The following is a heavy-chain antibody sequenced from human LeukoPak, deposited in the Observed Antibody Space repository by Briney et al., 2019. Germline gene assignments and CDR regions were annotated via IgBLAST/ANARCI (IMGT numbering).Heavy chain of an antibody. J-gene: IGHJ4*02. V-gene: IGHV3-23*01. CDR1: GFIFSSYS. Sequence: GGSLRLPCAASGFIFSSYSMSWVRQAPGKGLEWVSAISGSGGSTYYADSVKGRFTISRDNSKNTLYLQMNSLRAEDTAVYYCAKVMSEVADYWGQGTLVTVSS. CDR2: ISGSGGST. D-gene: IGHD2-15*01. CDR3: AKVMSEVADY.